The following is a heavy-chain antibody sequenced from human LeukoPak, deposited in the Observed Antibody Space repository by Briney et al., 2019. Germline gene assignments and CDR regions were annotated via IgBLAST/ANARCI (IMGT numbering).Heavy chain of an antibody. CDR1: GFNFENYA. CDR2: ISWDGTNI. Sequence: GGSLRLSCAASGFNFENYAMHWVRQPPGKGLEWVSLISWDGTNIYYGDSMEGRFTVSRDNNKKSLYLQMNSLRPEDTALYYCAREDMSVAGLFDHWGQGTLVTVS. CDR3: AREDMSVAGLFDH. J-gene: IGHJ4*02. D-gene: IGHD6-19*01. V-gene: IGHV3-43D*03.